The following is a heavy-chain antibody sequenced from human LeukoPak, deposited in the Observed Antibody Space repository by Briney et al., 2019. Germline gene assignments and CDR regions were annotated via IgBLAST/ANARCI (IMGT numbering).Heavy chain of an antibody. J-gene: IGHJ4*02. Sequence: ASVKVSCKASGYTFTSYGISWVRQAPGQGLEWMGWISAYNGNTNYAQKLQGRVTMTTDTSTSTAYMELRSLRSDDTAVYYCARDGDSGYSYGISDYWGQGTLVTVSS. CDR3: ARDGDSGYSYGISDY. CDR2: ISAYNGNT. D-gene: IGHD5-18*01. V-gene: IGHV1-18*01. CDR1: GYTFTSYG.